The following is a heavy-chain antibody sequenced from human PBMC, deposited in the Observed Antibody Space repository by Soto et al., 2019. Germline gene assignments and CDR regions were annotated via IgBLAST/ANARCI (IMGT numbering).Heavy chain of an antibody. V-gene: IGHV1-2*02. CDR1: GYTFTGYY. Sequence: ASVKVSCKXSGYTFTGYYLHWVRQAPGQGLEWMGWINPKNGVTHFAQNFQGRVTMTRDTAISTAYMDLSSLRSDDTAVYYCARGRFQPQRQTTAYYFDYWGQGTLVTVSS. CDR3: ARGRFQPQRQTTAYYFDY. J-gene: IGHJ4*01. D-gene: IGHD1-1*01. CDR2: INPKNGVT.